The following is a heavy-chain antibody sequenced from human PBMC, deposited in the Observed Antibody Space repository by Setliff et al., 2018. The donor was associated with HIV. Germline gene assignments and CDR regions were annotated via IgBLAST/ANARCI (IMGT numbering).Heavy chain of an antibody. CDR1: NNSIRSSY. V-gene: IGHV4-4*07. CDR3: TRDRYANGWLYFDY. CDR2: IHTLGGT. J-gene: IGHJ4*02. Sequence: SETLSLTCTVSNNSIRSSYWSWIRQPVGKGLEWIGRIHTLGGTKYNSSLESRVTMSLDTSRNQFPLKLNSVTAADSAVYFCTRDRYANGWLYFDYWGPGTLVTVSS. D-gene: IGHD2-2*01.